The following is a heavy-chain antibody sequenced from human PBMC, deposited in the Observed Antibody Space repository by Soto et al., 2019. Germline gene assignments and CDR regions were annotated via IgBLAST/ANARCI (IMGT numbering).Heavy chain of an antibody. V-gene: IGHV4-4*07. J-gene: IGHJ3*01. CDR1: GGSISGYY. Sequence: QVQLQESGPRLVKPSETLSLTCTVSGGSISGYYWSWIRQPAGKGLEWIGRFYSSGTSTYNPSLTSRVTMSLATSKNQFSLKLTSVTAADTAVYYCARDLNSSGYASDSFDLWGQGTMVTVSS. CDR2: FYSSGTS. CDR3: ARDLNSSGYASDSFDL. D-gene: IGHD6-19*01.